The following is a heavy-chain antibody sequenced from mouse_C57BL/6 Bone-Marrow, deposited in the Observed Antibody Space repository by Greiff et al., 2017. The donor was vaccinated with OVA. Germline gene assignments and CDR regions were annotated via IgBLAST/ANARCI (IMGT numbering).Heavy chain of an antibody. V-gene: IGHV1-42*01. CDR3: ARVDYYGSSLDY. CDR2: INPSTGGT. Sequence: EVMLVESGPELVKPGASVKISCKASGYSFTGYYMNWVKQSPEKSLEWIGEINPSTGGTTYNQKFKAKATLTVDKSSSTAYMQLKSLTSEDSAVYYCARVDYYGSSLDYWGQGTTLTVSS. CDR1: GYSFTGYY. D-gene: IGHD1-1*01. J-gene: IGHJ2*01.